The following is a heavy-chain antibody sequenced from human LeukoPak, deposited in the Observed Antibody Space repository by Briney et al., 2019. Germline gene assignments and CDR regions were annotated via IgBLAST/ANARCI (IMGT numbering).Heavy chain of an antibody. D-gene: IGHD3-10*01. CDR2: IAYNGSSA. V-gene: IGHV3-30*18. CDR1: GSTFRTFA. J-gene: IGHJ6*02. Sequence: GGSRRFSFRAPGSTFRTFAMPWAGQAPAKGLEWVAVIAYNGSSAYYGDSVKGRFTISRDNSKNTLYLQLNSLRPEDTAVYYCANLTPRGHGMDVWGHGTTVIVSS. CDR3: ANLTPRGHGMDV.